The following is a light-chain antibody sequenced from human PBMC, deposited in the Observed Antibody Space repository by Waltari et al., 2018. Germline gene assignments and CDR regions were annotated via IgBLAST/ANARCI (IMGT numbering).Light chain of an antibody. J-gene: IGKJ2*01. V-gene: IGKV1-33*01. Sequence: DIQMTQSPSSLSASVGYRVTITCQASQDISNYLNWYQQKPGKAPKLLIYDASNLETGVPARFSGSGSGTDFTFTISSLQPEDIAIYYCQQYDNLPYTFGQGTKLEI. CDR1: QDISNY. CDR3: QQYDNLPYT. CDR2: DAS.